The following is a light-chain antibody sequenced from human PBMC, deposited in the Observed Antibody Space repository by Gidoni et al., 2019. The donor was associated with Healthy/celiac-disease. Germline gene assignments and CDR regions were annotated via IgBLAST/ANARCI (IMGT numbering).Light chain of an antibody. CDR1: QGIRND. J-gene: IGKJ1*01. CDR2: AAS. CDR3: LQDYNYPRT. Sequence: AIQMTQSPSSLSASVGDRVTITCRASQGIRNDLGWYQQKPGKAPKLLLYAASSFQSGVPSRFSGSGSGTDFTLTISSLQPEDFATYYCLQDYNYPRTFGQGTKVEIK. V-gene: IGKV1-6*01.